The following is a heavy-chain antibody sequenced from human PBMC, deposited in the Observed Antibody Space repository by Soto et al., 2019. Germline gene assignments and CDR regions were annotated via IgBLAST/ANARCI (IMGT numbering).Heavy chain of an antibody. V-gene: IGHV4-39*01. CDR2: IYYSGST. J-gene: IGHJ6*02. D-gene: IGHD6-13*01. CDR3: ARHWGIGPSHYYGMDV. Sequence: SETMSLTCTVSGGSISSSSYYWGWIRQPPGKGLEWIGSIYYSGSTYYNPSLKSRVTISVDTSKNQFSLKLSSVTAADTAVCYWARHWGIGPSHYYGMDVWDQGTAFTVS. CDR1: GGSISSSSYY.